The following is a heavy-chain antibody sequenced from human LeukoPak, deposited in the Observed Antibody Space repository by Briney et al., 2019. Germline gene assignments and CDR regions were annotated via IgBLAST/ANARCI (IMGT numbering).Heavy chain of an antibody. D-gene: IGHD5-24*01. CDR3: ARQLSDGYSYGPFDY. CDR1: GGSITSHY. V-gene: IGHV4-59*08. Sequence: PSETLSLTCSVSGGSITSHYWSWVRQPPGKGLEWIAYIYYSGSANHNPSPKSRVTTSVDTSKNQFSLKLKSVTAADTAVYYCARQLSDGYSYGPFDYWGQGALVTVSS. J-gene: IGHJ5*01. CDR2: IYYSGSA.